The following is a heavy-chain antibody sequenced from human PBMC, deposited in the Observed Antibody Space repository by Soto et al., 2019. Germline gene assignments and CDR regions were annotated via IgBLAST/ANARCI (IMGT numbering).Heavy chain of an antibody. CDR2: MYYSGSS. D-gene: IGHD4-4*01. CDR3: ARHHRDDYNYGGSGIFDY. CDR1: GGSISSRTFW. Sequence: QLQLQESGPGLVKPSETLSLTCSVSGGSISSRTFWWTWIRQPPGKGLEWLGVMYYSGSSYSSPSLKRRVTLSVDTSNNQLSLILNSVTATDTAVYYCARHHRDDYNYGGSGIFDYWGQGTLVTVSS. J-gene: IGHJ4*02. V-gene: IGHV4-39*01.